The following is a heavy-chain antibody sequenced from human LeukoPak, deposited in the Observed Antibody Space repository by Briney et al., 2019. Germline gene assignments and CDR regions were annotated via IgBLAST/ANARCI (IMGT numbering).Heavy chain of an antibody. CDR3: AKDRRQSSGYLSY. Sequence: PGGSLRLSCAASGFTFSSYAMSWVRQAPGKGLEWVSAISGSGGSTYYADSVKGRFTISRDNSKNTLWLQMNSLRAEDTAVYYCAKDRRQSSGYLSYWGQGTLVTVSS. J-gene: IGHJ4*02. V-gene: IGHV3-23*01. D-gene: IGHD3-22*01. CDR1: GFTFSSYA. CDR2: ISGSGGST.